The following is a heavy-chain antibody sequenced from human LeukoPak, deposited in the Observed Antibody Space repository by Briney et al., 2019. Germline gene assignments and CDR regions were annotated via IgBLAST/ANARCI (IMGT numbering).Heavy chain of an antibody. D-gene: IGHD1-26*01. J-gene: IGHJ4*02. CDR3: ARTLYSGSSFDY. CDR1: GFTFSAYN. V-gene: IGHV3-48*01. CDR2: ISSGSSTI. Sequence: PGGSLRLSCAASGFTFSAYNMNWVRQAPGKGLEWVSYISSGSSTIYYADSVKGRFTISRDNAKNSLYVQMNDLRAEDTAVYHCARTLYSGSSFDYWGQGTLVTVSS.